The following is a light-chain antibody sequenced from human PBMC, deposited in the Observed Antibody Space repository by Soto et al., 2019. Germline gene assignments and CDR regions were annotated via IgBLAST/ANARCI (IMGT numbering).Light chain of an antibody. CDR2: GAS. CDR1: QRLSIS. Sequence: DIVLTQSPGTLGLSPGERATLSCRASQRLSISYIAWYQQKPGQAPRLLIYGASTRATGIPARFSGSGSGTEFTLTISSLQSEDFAVYYCQQYNNWPPITFGQGTRLEIK. J-gene: IGKJ5*01. CDR3: QQYNNWPPIT. V-gene: IGKV3-15*01.